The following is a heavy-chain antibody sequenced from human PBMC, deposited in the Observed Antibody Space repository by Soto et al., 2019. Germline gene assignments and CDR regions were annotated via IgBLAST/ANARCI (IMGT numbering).Heavy chain of an antibody. V-gene: IGHV3-33*01. CDR2: IWHDGKNK. CDR1: GFTFSNFG. Sequence: QVQVVESGGGVVQPGTSLRLSCAASGFTFSNFGMHWVRQAPGKGLERVAVIWHDGKNKYYADSVEGRFTFSRENSENTLNLQRNSLRAEGTAVYYCARGPGKDGAIDYWGQGTLVIVSS. D-gene: IGHD3-10*01. J-gene: IGHJ4*02. CDR3: ARGPGKDGAIDY.